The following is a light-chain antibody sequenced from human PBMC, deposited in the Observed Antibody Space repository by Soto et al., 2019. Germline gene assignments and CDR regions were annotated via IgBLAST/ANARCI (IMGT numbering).Light chain of an antibody. J-gene: IGKJ2*01. CDR2: GAS. Sequence: EIVLTQSPGTLSLSPGERATLSCRASQSVSSSYLAWYQQKPGQAPRLLIYGASSRATGIPDRFSGSGSGTDFTFTISRLESEDFAVYYCQQYGSSPPYTFGQGTKLEIK. CDR1: QSVSSSY. CDR3: QQYGSSPPYT. V-gene: IGKV3-20*01.